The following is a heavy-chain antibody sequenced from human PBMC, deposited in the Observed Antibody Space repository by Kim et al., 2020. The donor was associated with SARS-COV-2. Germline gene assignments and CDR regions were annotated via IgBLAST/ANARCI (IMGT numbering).Heavy chain of an antibody. Sequence: ASVKVSCKVSGYTLTELSMHWVRQAPGKGLEWMGGFDPEDGETIYAQKFQGRVTMTEDTSTDTAYMELSSLRSEDTAVYYCATVGYSSGWYRYYGMDVWAKGPRSPSP. J-gene: IGHJ6*02. CDR1: GYTLTELS. CDR3: ATVGYSSGWYRYYGMDV. V-gene: IGHV1-24*01. CDR2: FDPEDGET. D-gene: IGHD6-19*01.